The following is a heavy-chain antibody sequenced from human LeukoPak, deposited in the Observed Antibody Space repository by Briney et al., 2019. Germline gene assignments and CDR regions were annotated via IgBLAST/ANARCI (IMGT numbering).Heavy chain of an antibody. J-gene: IGHJ6*03. CDR1: GGSFSGYY. CDR3: ARGVVVIGYYYYYYMDV. Sequence: SETLSLTCAVYGGSFSGYYWSWIRQPPGKGLEWIGEINHSGSTNYNPSLKSRATISVDTSKNQFSLKLSSVTAADTAVYYCARGVVVIGYYYYYYMDVWGKGTTVTISS. V-gene: IGHV4-34*01. D-gene: IGHD3-22*01. CDR2: INHSGST.